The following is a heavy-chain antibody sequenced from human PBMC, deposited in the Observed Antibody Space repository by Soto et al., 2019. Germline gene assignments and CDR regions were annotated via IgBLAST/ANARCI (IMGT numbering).Heavy chain of an antibody. J-gene: IGHJ6*02. CDR1: GGIFSSYA. D-gene: IGHD6-19*01. Sequence: VASVKVSCKASGGIFSSYAISWVRQAPGQGLEWMGGIIPIFGTANYAQKFQGRVTITADESTSTAYMELSSLRSEDTAVYYCASRLPGIAVAGTYDYYYGMDVWGQGTTVTVSS. CDR2: IIPIFGTA. V-gene: IGHV1-69*13. CDR3: ASRLPGIAVAGTYDYYYGMDV.